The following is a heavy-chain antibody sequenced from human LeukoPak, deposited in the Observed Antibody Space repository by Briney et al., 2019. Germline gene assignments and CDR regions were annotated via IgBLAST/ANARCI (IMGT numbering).Heavy chain of an antibody. V-gene: IGHV4-39*07. Sequence: PSETLSLTCTVSGGSISSSSYYWGWIRQPPGKGLEWIGSIYYSGSTYYNPSLKSRVTISVDTSKNQFSLKLSSVTAADTAVYYCARRRARGRYFDYWGQGTLVTVSS. CDR2: IYYSGST. D-gene: IGHD3-10*01. CDR3: ARRRARGRYFDY. CDR1: GGSISSSSYY. J-gene: IGHJ4*02.